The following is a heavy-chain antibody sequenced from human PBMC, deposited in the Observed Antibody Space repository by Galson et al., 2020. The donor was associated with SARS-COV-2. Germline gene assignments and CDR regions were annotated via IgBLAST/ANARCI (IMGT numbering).Heavy chain of an antibody. V-gene: IGHV3-30-3*01. J-gene: IGHJ4*02. CDR3: ARALVFDFDY. CDR1: GFTFSNYA. D-gene: IGHD2-8*02. Sequence: SCAASGFTFSNYAMHWVRQAPGKGLEWVAVISYDGSNKYYADSVKGRFTISRDNSKNTLYLQMNSLRAEDTAVYYCARALVFDFDYWGQGTLVTVSS. CDR2: ISYDGSNK.